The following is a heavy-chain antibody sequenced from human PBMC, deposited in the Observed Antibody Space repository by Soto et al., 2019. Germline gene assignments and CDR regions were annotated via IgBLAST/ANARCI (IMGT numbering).Heavy chain of an antibody. D-gene: IGHD6-19*01. CDR2: ITGSGVGM. V-gene: IGHV3-23*01. J-gene: IGHJ5*02. CDR3: AKTNPSKTHTSGWYAWCAP. CDR1: GFTFRDFA. Sequence: EVQLLESGGVLVQPGESLRLSCAATGFTFRDFAMTWVRQAPGKGLEWVSTITGSGVGMHYADSVKGRFTISRDNSKNTSYRQMNSLRAEDTAVDHCAKTNPSKTHTSGWYAWCAPWGQGPLVTVSS.